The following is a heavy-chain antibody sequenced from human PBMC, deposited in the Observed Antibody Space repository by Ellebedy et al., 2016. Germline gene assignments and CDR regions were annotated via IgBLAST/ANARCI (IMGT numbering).Heavy chain of an antibody. CDR3: ARGEWDGRTVVVTTDYESAHFMDV. D-gene: IGHD3-22*01. CDR1: GFTLSDYW. CDR2: VNSDGSST. V-gene: IGHV3-74*01. J-gene: IGHJ6*03. Sequence: GESLKISXAASGFTLSDYWMHWVRQVPGKGLVWVSRVNSDGSSTSYADSVKGRFTISRDSAKNTLYLQMNSLRAEDTAVYFCARGEWDGRTVVVTTDYESAHFMDVWGKGTTVTVAS.